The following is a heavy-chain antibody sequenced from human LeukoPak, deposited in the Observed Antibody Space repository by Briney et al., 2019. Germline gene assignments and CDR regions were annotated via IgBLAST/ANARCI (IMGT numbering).Heavy chain of an antibody. V-gene: IGHV3-9*01. Sequence: GGSLRLSCAASGFTFDDYAMHWVRQAPGKGLEWVSGISWNSGSIGYADSVKGRFTISRDNAKNSLYLQMNSLRAEVTALYYCAKRPPRLHMYYFDYWGQGTLVTVSS. D-gene: IGHD2-21*01. CDR1: GFTFDDYA. CDR3: AKRPPRLHMYYFDY. J-gene: IGHJ4*02. CDR2: ISWNSGSI.